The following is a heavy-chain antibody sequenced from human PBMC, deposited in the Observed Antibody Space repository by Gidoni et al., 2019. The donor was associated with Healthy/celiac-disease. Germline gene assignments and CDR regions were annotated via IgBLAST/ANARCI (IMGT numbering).Heavy chain of an antibody. CDR1: GYTFTSYG. CDR3: ARDQAGLYDSSGYQEAGDY. CDR2: ISAYNGNT. Sequence: QVQLVQSGAEVKKPGASVKVSCKASGYTFTSYGIRWVRQAPGQGLEWMGWISAYNGNTNYAQKLQGRVTMTTDTSTSTAYTELRSLRSDDTAVYYCARDQAGLYDSSGYQEAGDYWGQGTLVTVSS. J-gene: IGHJ4*02. V-gene: IGHV1-18*01. D-gene: IGHD3-22*01.